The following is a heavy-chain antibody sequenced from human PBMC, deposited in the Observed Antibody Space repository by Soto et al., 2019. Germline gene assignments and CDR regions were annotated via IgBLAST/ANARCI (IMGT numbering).Heavy chain of an antibody. J-gene: IGHJ4*02. CDR1: GYTFTSYG. Sequence: QVQLVQSGAEVKKPGASVKVSCKASGYTFTSYGISWVRQAPGQGLEWMGWISAYNGNTNYAQKLQGRVNMTTDTSTSTAYMELRSLISDDTAVYYCARGPPSYYDSSGYYKYFDYWGQGTLVTVSS. CDR3: ARGPPSYYDSSGYYKYFDY. D-gene: IGHD3-22*01. CDR2: ISAYNGNT. V-gene: IGHV1-18*01.